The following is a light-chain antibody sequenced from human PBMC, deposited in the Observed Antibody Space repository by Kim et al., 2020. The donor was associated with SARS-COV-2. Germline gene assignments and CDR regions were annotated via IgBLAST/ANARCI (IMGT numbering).Light chain of an antibody. CDR3: QQYTGSYA. V-gene: IGKV1-5*03. CDR1: QNINNW. CDR2: KAS. Sequence: DIQMTQSPSTLSASVGDRVTITCRASQNINNWLAWYQQKPGRAPKLLIYKASNLEAGVPSRFSGVGFGTEFTLTISSLQPDYFATYYCQQYTGSYAFGQGTKLEI. J-gene: IGKJ2*01.